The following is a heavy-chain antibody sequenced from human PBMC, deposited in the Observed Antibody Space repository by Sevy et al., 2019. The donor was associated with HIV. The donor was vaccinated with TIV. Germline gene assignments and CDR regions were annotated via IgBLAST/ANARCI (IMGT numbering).Heavy chain of an antibody. Sequence: ASVKVSCKASGGTFSSYAISWVRQAPGQGLEWMGRIIPIFGTANYAQKFQGRVTITADESTSTAYMELSSLRSEDTAVYYCARGATSYYYDSSGYSPSYFDYWGQGTLVTVSS. V-gene: IGHV1-69*13. D-gene: IGHD3-22*01. CDR1: GGTFSSYA. CDR2: IIPIFGTA. CDR3: ARGATSYYYDSSGYSPSYFDY. J-gene: IGHJ4*02.